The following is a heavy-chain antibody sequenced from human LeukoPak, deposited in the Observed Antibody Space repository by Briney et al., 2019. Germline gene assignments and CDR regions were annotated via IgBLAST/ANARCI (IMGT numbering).Heavy chain of an antibody. CDR1: GGTFSSYA. CDR2: IIPIFGTA. CDR3: ARAPDSSGYRGGAFDI. J-gene: IGHJ3*02. V-gene: IGHV1-69*13. D-gene: IGHD3-22*01. Sequence: ASVKVSCKASGGTFSSYAISWVRQAPGQGLEWMGGIIPIFGTANYAQKFQGRVTITADESTSTAYMELSSLRSEDTAAYYCARAPDSSGYRGGAFDIWGQGTMVTVSS.